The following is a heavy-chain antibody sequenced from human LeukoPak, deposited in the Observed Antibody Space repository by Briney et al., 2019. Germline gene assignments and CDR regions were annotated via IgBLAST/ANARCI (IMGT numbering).Heavy chain of an antibody. CDR2: IIPIFGTA. CDR3: ASGDYDSSGYPIREYFQH. V-gene: IGHV1-69*13. CDR1: GYTFTSYG. Sequence: SVKVSCKASGYTFTSYGISWVRQAPGQGLEWMGGIIPIFGTANYAQKFQGRVTITADESTSTAYMELSSLRSEDTAVYYCASGDYDSSGYPIREYFQHWGQGTLVTVSS. J-gene: IGHJ1*01. D-gene: IGHD3-22*01.